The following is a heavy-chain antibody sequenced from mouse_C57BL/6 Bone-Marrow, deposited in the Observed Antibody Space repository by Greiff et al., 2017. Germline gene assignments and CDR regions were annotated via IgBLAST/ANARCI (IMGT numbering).Heavy chain of an antibody. CDR2: IHPNSGST. CDR3: ARSTTVSYYYAMDY. Sequence: QVQLQQPGAELVKPGASVKLSCKASGYTFTSYWMHWVKQRPGQGLEWIGMIHPNSGSTNYNEKFKSKATLTVDKSSSTAYMQLSSLTSEDSAVYDCARSTTVSYYYAMDYWGQGTSVTVSS. J-gene: IGHJ4*01. V-gene: IGHV1-64*01. CDR1: GYTFTSYW. D-gene: IGHD1-1*01.